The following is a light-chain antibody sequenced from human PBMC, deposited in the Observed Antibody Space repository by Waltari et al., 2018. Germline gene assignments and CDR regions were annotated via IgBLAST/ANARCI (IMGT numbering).Light chain of an antibody. J-gene: IGKJ4*01. CDR2: DAS. CDR3: QHRLNWYLT. Sequence: EVVLTQSPATLSLSPGERATLSFRASQSVSSYLAWYQQKPGQAPRLLISDASNRATGIPARLGRSVSWTDFTLTISSLEPEDSEVYYCQHRLNWYLTFGGGTKVEIK. CDR1: QSVSSY. V-gene: IGKV3-11*01.